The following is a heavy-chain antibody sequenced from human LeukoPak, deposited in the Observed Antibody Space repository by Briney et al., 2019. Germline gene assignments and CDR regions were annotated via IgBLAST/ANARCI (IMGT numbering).Heavy chain of an antibody. J-gene: IGHJ4*02. CDR1: GGSISSGGYY. V-gene: IGHV4-31*03. CDR3: ARVPHRHTLVDS. D-gene: IGHD5-18*01. CDR2: IYYSGST. Sequence: SETLSLTCTVSGGSISSGGYYWSWIRQHPGKGLEWIGYIYYSGSTYYNPSLKSRVTISVDTSKNQFSLKLSSVTAADTAVYYCARVPHRHTLVDSWGQGTLVTVSS.